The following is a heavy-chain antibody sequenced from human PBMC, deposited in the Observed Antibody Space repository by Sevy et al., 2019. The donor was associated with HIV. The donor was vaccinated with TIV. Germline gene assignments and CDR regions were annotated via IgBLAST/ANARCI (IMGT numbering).Heavy chain of an antibody. CDR1: GFNISRYA. CDR2: ISKDGTKK. V-gene: IGHV3-30*04. CDR3: AKAGYYYDSHSADWFDP. J-gene: IGHJ5*02. Sequence: GGSLRLSCSASGFNISRYALHWVRQTPGKGLQWLAVISKDGTKKDYADFVKGRFSLSRDNSKNTLYLQMSNLRPEDTAAYYCAKAGYYYDSHSADWFDPWGQGTLVTVSS. D-gene: IGHD3-22*01.